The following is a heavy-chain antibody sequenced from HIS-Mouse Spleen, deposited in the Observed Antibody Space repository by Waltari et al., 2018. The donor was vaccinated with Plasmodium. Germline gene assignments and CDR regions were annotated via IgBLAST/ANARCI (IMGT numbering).Heavy chain of an antibody. D-gene: IGHD1-7*01. J-gene: IGHJ4*02. Sequence: EVQLVESGGGLVKPGGSLRPPCAPSGLTFSSYSINWVRQAPGKGLEWVSSISSSSSYKYYADSVKGRFTISRDNAKNSLYLQMNSLRAEDTAVYYCARDHNWNYDYWGQGTLVTVSS. CDR3: ARDHNWNYDY. CDR2: ISSSSSYK. V-gene: IGHV3-21*01. CDR1: GLTFSSYS.